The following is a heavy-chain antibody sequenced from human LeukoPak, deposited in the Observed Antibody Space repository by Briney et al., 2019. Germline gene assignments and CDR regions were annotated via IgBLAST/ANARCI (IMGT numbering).Heavy chain of an antibody. J-gene: IGHJ3*02. CDR2: ISYDGSNK. D-gene: IGHD5-18*01. Sequence: PGRSLRLSCAASGFTFSSYGMHWVRQAPGKGLEWVAVISYDGSNKYYADSVKGRFTISRDNSKNTLYLQMNSLRAEDTAVYYCAKRMDRYSYGLDAFDIWGQGTMVTVSS. CDR3: AKRMDRYSYGLDAFDI. V-gene: IGHV3-30*18. CDR1: GFTFSSYG.